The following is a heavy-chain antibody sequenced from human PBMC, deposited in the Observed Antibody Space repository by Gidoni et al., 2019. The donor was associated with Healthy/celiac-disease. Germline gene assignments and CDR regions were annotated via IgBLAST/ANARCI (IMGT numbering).Heavy chain of an antibody. D-gene: IGHD6-13*01. CDR3: ARGSAAAGLLDY. Sequence: QVQLQESCPGLVKPSQSLSLTCTVSCGSLSSGGYYWSWIRQHPGKGLEWIWYIYYSGSTYYNPSRKSRVTMSVDTAKNQFARKRSSVTAADTAVYYCARGSAAAGLLDYWGQGTLVTVSS. J-gene: IGHJ4*02. CDR1: CGSLSSGGYY. CDR2: IYYSGST. V-gene: IGHV4-31*03.